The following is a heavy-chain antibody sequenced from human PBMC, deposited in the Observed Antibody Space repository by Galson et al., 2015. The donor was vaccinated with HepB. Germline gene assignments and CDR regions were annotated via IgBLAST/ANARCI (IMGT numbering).Heavy chain of an antibody. CDR1: GGTSNVYA. CDR2: IIPMFGAA. D-gene: IGHD5-18*01. V-gene: IGHV1-69*06. Sequence: SVKVSCKASGGTSNVYAISWVRQAPGQGLEWMGGIIPMFGAATYAQKFQGRVTISADKSTTTAYLEFSSLRSEDTAVYYCATSAGHSTDPYYMNFWGEGTTVTV. J-gene: IGHJ6*03. CDR3: ATSAGHSTDPYYMNF.